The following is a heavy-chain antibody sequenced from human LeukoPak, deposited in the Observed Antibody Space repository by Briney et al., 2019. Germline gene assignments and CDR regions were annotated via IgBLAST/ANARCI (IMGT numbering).Heavy chain of an antibody. J-gene: IGHJ6*02. CDR3: AKNRIAALDYYYGMDV. CDR2: IIPIFGTA. CDR1: GYTFTSYG. V-gene: IGHV1-69*13. D-gene: IGHD6-6*01. Sequence: SVKVSCKASGYTFTSYGISWVRQAPGQGLEWMGGIIPIFGTANYAQKFQGRVTITADESTSTAYMELSSLRSEDTAVYYCAKNRIAALDYYYGMDVWGQGTTVTVSS.